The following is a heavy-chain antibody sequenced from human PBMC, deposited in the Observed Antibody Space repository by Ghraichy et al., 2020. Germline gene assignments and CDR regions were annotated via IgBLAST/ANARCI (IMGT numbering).Heavy chain of an antibody. V-gene: IGHV4-39*01. CDR2: IYYSGST. Sequence: ESLNISCTVSGGSISSSSYYWGWIRQPPGKGLEWIGSIYYSGSTYYNPSLKSRVTISVDTSKNQFSLKLSSVTAADTAVYYCARRGGSSSWYWFDPWGQGTLVTVSS. CDR3: ARRGGSSSWYWFDP. J-gene: IGHJ5*02. D-gene: IGHD6-13*01. CDR1: GGSISSSSYY.